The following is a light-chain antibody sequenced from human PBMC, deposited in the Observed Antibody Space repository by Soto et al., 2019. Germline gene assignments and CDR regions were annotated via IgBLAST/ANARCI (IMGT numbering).Light chain of an antibody. J-gene: IGLJ1*01. V-gene: IGLV2-14*01. CDR3: SSQTSSSTFYV. CDR2: EVS. CDR1: SSDIGGYNY. Sequence: QSVLTQPASVSGSPGQSITISCTGTSSDIGGYNYVSWYQQHPGKAPKLMIYEVSNRPSGVSNRFSGSKSGNTASLTISGLQAEDEADYYCSSQTSSSTFYVFGTGTQLTVL.